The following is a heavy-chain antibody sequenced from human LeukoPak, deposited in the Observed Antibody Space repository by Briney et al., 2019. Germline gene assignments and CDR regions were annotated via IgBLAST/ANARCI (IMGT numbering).Heavy chain of an antibody. CDR3: AAGTRFLEWLLSGYYYYGMDV. D-gene: IGHD3-3*01. J-gene: IGHJ6*02. Sequence: SVKVSCKASGFTFTSSAMQWVRQARGQRLEWIGWIVVGSGNTNYAQKFQERVTITRGMSTSTAYMELSSLRSEDTAVYYCAAGTRFLEWLLSGYYYYGMDVWGQGTTVTVSS. V-gene: IGHV1-58*02. CDR2: IVVGSGNT. CDR1: GFTFTSSA.